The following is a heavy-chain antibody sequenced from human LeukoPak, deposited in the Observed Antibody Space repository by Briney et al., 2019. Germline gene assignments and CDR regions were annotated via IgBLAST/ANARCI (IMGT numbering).Heavy chain of an antibody. CDR1: GGSISSYY. CDR2: IYYSGST. V-gene: IGHV4-59*01. J-gene: IGHJ6*02. CDR3: ARVPGYCSSTSCLYGMDV. Sequence: PSETLSLTCTVSGGSISSYYWSWIGQPPGKGLEWIGYIYYSGSTNYNPSLKSRVTISVDTSKNQFSLKLSSVTAADTAVYYCARVPGYCSSTSCLYGMDVWGQGTTVTVSS. D-gene: IGHD2-2*01.